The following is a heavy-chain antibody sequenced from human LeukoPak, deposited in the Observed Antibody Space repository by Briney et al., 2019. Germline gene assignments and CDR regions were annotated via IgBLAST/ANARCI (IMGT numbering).Heavy chain of an antibody. D-gene: IGHD3-10*01. CDR2: ISSSSSYI. V-gene: IGHV3-21*01. J-gene: IGHJ6*03. Sequence: TGGSLRLSCAASGFTFSSYSMNWVRQAPGKGLEWVSSISSSSSYIYYADSVKGRFTISRDNAKNSLYLQMNSLRAEDTAVYYCARERFGESMVLARRKYYYYMDVWGKGTTVTISS. CDR1: GFTFSSYS. CDR3: ARERFGESMVLARRKYYYYMDV.